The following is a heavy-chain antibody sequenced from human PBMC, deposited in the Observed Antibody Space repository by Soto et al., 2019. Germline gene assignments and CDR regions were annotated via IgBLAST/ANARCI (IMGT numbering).Heavy chain of an antibody. J-gene: IGHJ6*02. CDR3: ARDTYYYGSGSYRGMDV. D-gene: IGHD3-10*01. CDR2: IDPSDSYT. Sequence: PGESLKISCKGSGYSFTSYWISWVRQMPGKGLEWMGRIDPSDSYTNYSPSFQGHVTISADKSISTAYLQWSSLKASDTAMYYCARDTYYYGSGSYRGMDVWGQETTVTVSS. CDR1: GYSFTSYW. V-gene: IGHV5-10-1*01.